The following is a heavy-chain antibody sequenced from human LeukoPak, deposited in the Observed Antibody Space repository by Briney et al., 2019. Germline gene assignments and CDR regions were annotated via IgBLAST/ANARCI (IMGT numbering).Heavy chain of an antibody. J-gene: IGHJ4*02. Sequence: PGGSLRLSCAASGFTFSSYGMHWVRQAPGKGLEWVAVIWYDGSNKYYADSVKGRFTISRDNSKNTVYLQMNSLRVEDTAIYYCARDWPGVDYWGQGTLVIVSS. CDR3: ARDWPGVDY. CDR1: GFTFSSYG. V-gene: IGHV3-33*01. CDR2: IWYDGSNK.